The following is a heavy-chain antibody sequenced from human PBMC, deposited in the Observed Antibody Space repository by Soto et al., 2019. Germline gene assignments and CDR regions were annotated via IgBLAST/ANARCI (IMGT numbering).Heavy chain of an antibody. CDR2: IYSGGST. Sequence: EVQLVETGGGLIQPGGSLRLSCAASGFTVSSNYMSWVRQAPGKGLEWVSVIYSGGSTYYADSVKGRFTISRDNSKNTLYLQMISLRAEDTAVYDCARISVTYYYGMDVWGQGTTVTVSS. CDR3: ARISVTYYYGMDV. CDR1: GFTVSSNY. J-gene: IGHJ6*02. D-gene: IGHD4-17*01. V-gene: IGHV3-53*02.